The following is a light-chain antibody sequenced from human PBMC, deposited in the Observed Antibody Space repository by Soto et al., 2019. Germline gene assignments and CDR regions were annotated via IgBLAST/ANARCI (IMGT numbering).Light chain of an antibody. CDR2: LGS. CDR3: MQALESPWT. V-gene: IGKV2-28*01. Sequence: VTAQVPLSLPAPPCEPAPISCRSRQILLHSNGYNYLDWYLQKPGRSPQLLIYLGSNRASGVPDRFSGSGSGTDFTLEISRVEAEDVGVYYCMQALESPWTFGQGTKVDI. J-gene: IGKJ1*01. CDR1: QILLHSNGYNY.